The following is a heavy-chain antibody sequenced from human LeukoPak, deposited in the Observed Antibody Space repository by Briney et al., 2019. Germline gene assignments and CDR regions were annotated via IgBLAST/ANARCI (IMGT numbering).Heavy chain of an antibody. CDR1: GFTVSSNY. D-gene: IGHD4-23*01. J-gene: IGHJ2*01. V-gene: IGHV3-21*04. Sequence: GGSLRLSCAASGFTVSSNYMSWVRQAPGKGLEWVSSISSSSSYIYYADSVKGRFTISRDNAKNSLYLQMNSLRAEDTAVYYCARSYGGAWYFDLWGRGTLVTVSS. CDR2: ISSSSSYI. CDR3: ARSYGGAWYFDL.